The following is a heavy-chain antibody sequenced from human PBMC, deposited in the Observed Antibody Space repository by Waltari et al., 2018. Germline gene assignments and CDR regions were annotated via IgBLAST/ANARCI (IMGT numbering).Heavy chain of an antibody. D-gene: IGHD2-2*02. V-gene: IGHV4-34*01. CDR2: INHSGST. Sequence: QVQLQQWGAGLLKPSETLSLTCAVYGGSFSGYYWSWIRQPPGKGLEWIGEINHSGSTNSNPSLKSRVTISVDTSKNQFSLKLSSVTAADTAVYYCASFCSSTSCYTGGYYFDYWGQGTLVTVSS. CDR3: ASFCSSTSCYTGGYYFDY. J-gene: IGHJ4*02. CDR1: GGSFSGYY.